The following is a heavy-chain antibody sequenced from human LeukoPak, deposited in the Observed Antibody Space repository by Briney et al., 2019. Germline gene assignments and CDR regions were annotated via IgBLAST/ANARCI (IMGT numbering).Heavy chain of an antibody. Sequence: GGSLRLSCAASGFTFNSYWMNWVRQAPGKELEWVSSISGSGNYIYYAGSVKGRFTISRDNAKNSLYLQMNSLRAEDTAVYYCARENTALAFNWFDPWGQGTQVTVSS. CDR1: GFTFNSYW. CDR2: ISGSGNYI. CDR3: ARENTALAFNWFDP. J-gene: IGHJ5*02. D-gene: IGHD5-18*01. V-gene: IGHV3-21*01.